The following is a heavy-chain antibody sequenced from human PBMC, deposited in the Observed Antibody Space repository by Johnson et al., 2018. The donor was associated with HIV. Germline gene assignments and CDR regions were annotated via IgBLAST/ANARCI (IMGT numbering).Heavy chain of an antibody. D-gene: IGHD6-13*01. Sequence: VQLVESGGVVVQPGGSLRLSCAASGFNFSTHAMSWVRQAPGKGLEWVSGISGSGGSTYYADSVKGRFTISRDNSKNTLYLEMNSLRVEDTAVYYCAKVVTSSSSWQDDAFEIWGQGTVVTVSS. J-gene: IGHJ3*02. CDR2: ISGSGGST. V-gene: IGHV3-23*04. CDR3: AKVVTSSSSWQDDAFEI. CDR1: GFNFSTHA.